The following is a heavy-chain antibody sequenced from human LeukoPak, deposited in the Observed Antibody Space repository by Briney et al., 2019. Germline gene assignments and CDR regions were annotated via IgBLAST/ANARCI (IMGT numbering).Heavy chain of an antibody. CDR3: AKAGGPVRGKDPYFFAL. CDR2: IRGAGGES. V-gene: IGHV3-23*01. J-gene: IGHJ4*02. Sequence: GGSLRLSCEASGFTFSSYAMSWVRQAPGKGLEWVSTIRGAGGESNYAASLEGRFTIYRDNSLNTLYLEVNSLRVDDTAVYYCAKAGGPVRGKDPYFFALGGRGTLAPVPS. CDR1: GFTFSSYA. D-gene: IGHD3-3*01.